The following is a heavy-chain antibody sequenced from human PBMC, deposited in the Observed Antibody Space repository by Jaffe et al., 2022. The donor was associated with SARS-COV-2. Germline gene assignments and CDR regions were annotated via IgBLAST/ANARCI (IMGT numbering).Heavy chain of an antibody. CDR2: ISSSSGYI. D-gene: IGHD1-26*01. Sequence: EVQLVESGGGLVKPGGSLRLSCAASGFTFSDYAMNWVRQAPGKGLEWVSAISSSSGYIYYADSLKGRFTISRDNAKDSLYLQMNSLRAEDTAVYFCARDPNPSGDENYLDVWGKGTTVTVSS. CDR1: GFTFSDYA. J-gene: IGHJ6*04. CDR3: ARDPNPSGDENYLDV. V-gene: IGHV3-21*06.